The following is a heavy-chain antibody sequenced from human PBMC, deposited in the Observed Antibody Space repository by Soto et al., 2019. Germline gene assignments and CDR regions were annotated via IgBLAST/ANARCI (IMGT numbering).Heavy chain of an antibody. CDR3: SSEYCSGGSCYYYGMDV. V-gene: IGHV3-33*01. J-gene: IGHJ6*01. Sequence: QVQLVESGGGVVQPGRSLRLSCAASGFTFSSYGMHWVRQAPGKGLEWVAVIWYDGSNKYYADSVKGRFTISRDNSKKPVYLQMNRPKAADPAVYYCSSEYCSGGSCYYYGMDVWGPGTTVTVSS. CDR1: GFTFSSYG. CDR2: IWYDGSNK. D-gene: IGHD2-15*01.